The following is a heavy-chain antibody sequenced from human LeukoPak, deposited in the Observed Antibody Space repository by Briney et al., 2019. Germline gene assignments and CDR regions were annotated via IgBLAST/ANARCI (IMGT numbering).Heavy chain of an antibody. D-gene: IGHD2-21*01. J-gene: IGHJ4*02. CDR3: ARAQDLPFCGGDCYFWVY. V-gene: IGHV3-7*01. CDR1: GFTFSSYW. Sequence: SGGSLRLSCAASGFTFSSYWMSWVRQAPGKGLEWVANIKQDGSEKYYVDSVKGRFTISRDNAKNSLYLQMNLLRAEDTAVYYRARAQDLPFCGGDCYFWVYWGQGTLVTVSS. CDR2: IKQDGSEK.